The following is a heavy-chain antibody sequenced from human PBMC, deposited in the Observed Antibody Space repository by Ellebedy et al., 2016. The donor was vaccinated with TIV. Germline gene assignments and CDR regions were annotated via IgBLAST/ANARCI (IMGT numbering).Heavy chain of an antibody. Sequence: GGSLRLSCAASGFTSSGMHWVRQAPGKGLEWVAFIRSDGSNKYYADSVKGRFTISRDNSKNALYLQMNSLRGEDTAVYYCVKGRSAIAEYWGQGTLVTVSS. V-gene: IGHV3-30*02. CDR3: VKGRSAIAEY. CDR1: GFTSSG. CDR2: IRSDGSNK. J-gene: IGHJ4*02. D-gene: IGHD2-2*02.